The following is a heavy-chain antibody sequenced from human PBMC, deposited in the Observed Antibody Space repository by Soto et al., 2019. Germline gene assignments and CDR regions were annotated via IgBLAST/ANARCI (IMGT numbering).Heavy chain of an antibody. CDR1: GFTVSSNY. CDR3: ASSASGSLVDY. V-gene: IGHV3-66*01. J-gene: IGHJ4*02. D-gene: IGHD3-10*01. CDR2: IYSGGST. Sequence: EVQLVESGGGLVQPGGSLRLSCAASGFTVSSNYMSWVRQAPGKGPEWVSVIYSGGSTYYADSVKGRFTISRDNSKNTLYLQMNSLRAEDTAVYYCASSASGSLVDYWGQGTLVTVSS.